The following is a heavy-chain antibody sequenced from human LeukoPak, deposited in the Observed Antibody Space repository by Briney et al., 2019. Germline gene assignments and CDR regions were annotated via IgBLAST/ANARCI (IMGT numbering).Heavy chain of an antibody. V-gene: IGHV3-23*01. J-gene: IGHJ4*02. CDR2: LSGSGGST. Sequence: GGSLRLSCAASGFTFSSYAMSWVRQAPGKGLEWVSVLSGSGGSTDYADSVKGRFTIPRDNSKNTLYLQMNSLRAEDTAVYYCAKQDYYDPYYFDYWGQGTLVTVSS. CDR1: GFTFSSYA. CDR3: AKQDYYDPYYFDY. D-gene: IGHD3-22*01.